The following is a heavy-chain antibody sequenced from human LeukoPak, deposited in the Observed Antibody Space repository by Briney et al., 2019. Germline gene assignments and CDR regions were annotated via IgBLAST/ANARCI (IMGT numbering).Heavy chain of an antibody. J-gene: IGHJ5*02. D-gene: IGHD2-2*01. CDR2: IHTSGST. Sequence: SETLSLTCTVSGGSIRSYYWSWIRQPAGKGLEWIGRIHTSGSTNYNPSLKSRVTMSVDTSKDQFSLKLNSVTAADTAVYYCARSSLHCTSTSCHPNWFDPWGQGTLVTVSS. V-gene: IGHV4-4*07. CDR3: ARSSLHCTSTSCHPNWFDP. CDR1: GGSIRSYY.